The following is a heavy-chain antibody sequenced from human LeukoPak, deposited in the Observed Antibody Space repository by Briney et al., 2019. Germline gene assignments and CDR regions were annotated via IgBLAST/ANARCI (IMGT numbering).Heavy chain of an antibody. J-gene: IGHJ4*02. V-gene: IGHV4-34*01. CDR1: GGSFSGYY. CDR3: ARGHSSGWYGPRGSNFDY. D-gene: IGHD6-19*01. CDR2: INHSGST. Sequence: SETLSLTCAVYGGSFSGYYWSWIRQPPGKGLEWIGEINHSGSTNYNPSLKSRVTISVDTSKNQFSLQLNSVTPEDTAVYYCARGHSSGWYGPRGSNFDYWGQGTLVTVSS.